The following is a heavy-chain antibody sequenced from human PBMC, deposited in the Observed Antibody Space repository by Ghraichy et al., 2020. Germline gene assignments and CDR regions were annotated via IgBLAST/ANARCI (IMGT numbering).Heavy chain of an antibody. CDR2: IWYDGSNK. CDR3: ARTQRRGYSGYDSELDY. D-gene: IGHD5-12*01. Sequence: GGSLRLSCAASGFTFSSYGMHWVRQAPGKGLEWVAVIWYDGSNKYYADSVKGRFTISRDNSKNTLYLQMNSLRAEDTAVYYCARTQRRGYSGYDSELDYWGQGTLVTVSS. J-gene: IGHJ4*02. CDR1: GFTFSSYG. V-gene: IGHV3-33*01.